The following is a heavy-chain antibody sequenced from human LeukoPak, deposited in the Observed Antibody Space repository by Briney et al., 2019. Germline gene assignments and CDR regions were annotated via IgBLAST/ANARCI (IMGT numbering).Heavy chain of an antibody. CDR2: MWYDGSHE. D-gene: IGHD2-2*01. V-gene: IGHV3-33*08. CDR3: ARGYCTSRGCFPDY. CDR1: GFTFSSSA. J-gene: IGHJ4*02. Sequence: PGGSLSLSCAASGFTFSSSAMTWVRQAPGKGPDWVAVMWYDGSHEYYANSVKGRFTISRDNSKNTLYLQITSLRAEDTAVYYCARGYCTSRGCFPDYWGQGTMVTVSS.